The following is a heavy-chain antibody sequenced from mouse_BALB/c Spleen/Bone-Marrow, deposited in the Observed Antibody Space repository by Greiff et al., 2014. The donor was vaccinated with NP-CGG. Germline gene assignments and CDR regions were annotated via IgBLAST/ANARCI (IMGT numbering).Heavy chain of an antibody. J-gene: IGHJ4*01. CDR3: ANWGYYAMDY. V-gene: IGHV1-15*01. CDR2: LDPETGGT. Sequence: VVESGAELVRPGASVTLSCKASGYTFTDYEMHWVKQTPVHGLEWIGTLDPETGGTAYNQKFKDMATLTADKSSTTAYMELRSLTSEDSAVYYCANWGYYAMDYWGQGISVTVSS. CDR1: GYTFTDYE. D-gene: IGHD4-1*01.